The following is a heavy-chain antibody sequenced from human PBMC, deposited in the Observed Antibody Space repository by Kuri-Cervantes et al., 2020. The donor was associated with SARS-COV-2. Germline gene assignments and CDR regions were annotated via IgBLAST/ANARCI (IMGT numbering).Heavy chain of an antibody. D-gene: IGHD3-22*01. Sequence: GGSLRLSCAASGFTFSRNAMHWVRQAPGKGLEYVSSISDNGGSTYYASSVKGRFTISRGNSKNTLYLQMDNLRAEDMAVYYCAKDRDTSGYYYYMDVWGKGTTVTVSS. V-gene: IGHV3-64*01. J-gene: IGHJ6*03. CDR2: ISDNGGST. CDR3: AKDRDTSGYYYYMDV. CDR1: GFTFSRNA.